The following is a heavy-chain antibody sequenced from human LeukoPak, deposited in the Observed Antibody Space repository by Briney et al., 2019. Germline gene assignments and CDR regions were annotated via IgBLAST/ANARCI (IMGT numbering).Heavy chain of an antibody. CDR1: GFPFSSYG. Sequence: GGSLRLSCAASGFPFSSYGMHWVRQAPGEGLEWVARLVYDARSDYANSVKGRFSISRDDSKNTLFLDMSNLRVEDTALYYCARDLSAAFDFWGQGVLVTVSS. V-gene: IGHV3-33*01. CDR3: ARDLSAAFDF. J-gene: IGHJ4*02. CDR2: LVYDARS. D-gene: IGHD6-19*01.